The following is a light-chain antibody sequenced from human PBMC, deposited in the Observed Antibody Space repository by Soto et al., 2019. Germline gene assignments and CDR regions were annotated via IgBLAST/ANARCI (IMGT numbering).Light chain of an antibody. Sequence: EIVLTQSPGTLSLSPGERATLSCRASQRLSSNYLAWFQQKPGQAPRLLIYGASTRATGIPARFSGSGSGTEFTLTISSLQSEDFAVYYCQQRSVWPPITFGQGTRLEIK. CDR3: QQRSVWPPIT. V-gene: IGKV3-15*01. CDR1: QRLSSN. CDR2: GAS. J-gene: IGKJ5*01.